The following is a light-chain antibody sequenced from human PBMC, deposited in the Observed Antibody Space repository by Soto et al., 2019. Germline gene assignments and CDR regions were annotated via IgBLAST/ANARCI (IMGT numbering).Light chain of an antibody. CDR2: TDN. V-gene: IGLV1-47*02. CDR3: AAWDDNLRGYWV. Sequence: QSVLTQPPSASGSPGQSVTISCTGTSSDVGTYNYVYWYQHLPGTAPKLLIYTDNQRPSGVPDRFSGSKSGTSASLAISGLRSEDEADYFCAAWDDNLRGYWVFGGGTKLTVL. J-gene: IGLJ2*01. CDR1: SSDVGTYNY.